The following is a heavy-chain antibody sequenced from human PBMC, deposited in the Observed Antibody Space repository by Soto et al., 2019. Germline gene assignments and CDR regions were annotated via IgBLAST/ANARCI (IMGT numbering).Heavy chain of an antibody. CDR2: ISSSSSTI. D-gene: IGHD3-10*01. J-gene: IGHJ4*02. V-gene: IGHV3-48*02. CDR3: ANNPGEPCY. CDR1: GFTFSSYS. Sequence: DVQLVESGGGLVQPGGSLRLSCAASGFTFSSYSMNWVRQAPGKGLEWVSYISSSSSTIYYADSVMGRFTISRDNAKNSRYLQMNSLSDEGTAVYYWANNPGEPCYWGQGTLVTVSS.